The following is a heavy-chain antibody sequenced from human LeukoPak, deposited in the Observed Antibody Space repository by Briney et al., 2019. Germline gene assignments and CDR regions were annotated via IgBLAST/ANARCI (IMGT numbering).Heavy chain of an antibody. V-gene: IGHV4-61*01. CDR3: ARGSQTPDAGY. J-gene: IGHJ4*02. CDR2: VSYSGST. D-gene: IGHD3-10*01. Sequence: PSETLSLTCTVSDDSISGTIYYWSWIRQPPGKGLEWIGYVSYSGSTDYNPSLKSRVTISLDASKNQFSLKLTSVTAADTATYYCARGSQTPDAGYWGPGTLVTVSP. CDR1: DDSISGTIYY.